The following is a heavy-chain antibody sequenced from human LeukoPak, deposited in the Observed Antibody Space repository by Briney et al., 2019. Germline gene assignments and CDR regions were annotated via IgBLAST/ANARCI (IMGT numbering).Heavy chain of an antibody. J-gene: IGHJ5*02. CDR1: GGSISSGGYS. Sequence: PSETLSLTCAVSGGSISSGGYSWSWIRQPPGKGLEWIGEINHSGSTNYNPSLKSRVTISVDTSKNQFSLKLSSVTAADTAVYYCARGRIDGYNPWGQGTLVTVSS. CDR2: INHSGST. CDR3: ARGRIDGYNP. V-gene: IGHV4-30-2*01. D-gene: IGHD5-24*01.